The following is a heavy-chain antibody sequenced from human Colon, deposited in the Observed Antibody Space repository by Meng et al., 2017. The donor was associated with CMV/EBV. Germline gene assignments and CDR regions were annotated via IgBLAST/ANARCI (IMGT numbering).Heavy chain of an antibody. CDR1: GGSFIGYS. J-gene: IGHJ5*02. CDR2: IDHVGAT. Sequence: GSLRLSCALSGGSFIGYSWSWIRQPPGKGPEWIGDIDHVGATNYNPSLKSRVTISVDTSKNEFSLSLTSVTATDTAVYYCARRSGSYRLTYWFDPWGQETLVTVSS. CDR3: ARRSGSYRLTYWFDP. D-gene: IGHD1-26*01. V-gene: IGHV4-34*01.